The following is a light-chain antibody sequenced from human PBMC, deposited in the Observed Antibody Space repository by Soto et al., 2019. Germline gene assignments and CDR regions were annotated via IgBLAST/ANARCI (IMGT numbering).Light chain of an antibody. CDR1: QGISSP. J-gene: IGKJ4*01. CDR3: QQYITYPLT. CDR2: GAS. V-gene: IGKV1-13*02. Sequence: AIHLTQSPSSLSASVGDRVTITCRANQGISSPLAWYQQKPGKGPELLIFGASTLETGVPSRFSGSGSGTDFTLTINSLQPEDFATYYCQQYITYPLTFGGGTKVETK.